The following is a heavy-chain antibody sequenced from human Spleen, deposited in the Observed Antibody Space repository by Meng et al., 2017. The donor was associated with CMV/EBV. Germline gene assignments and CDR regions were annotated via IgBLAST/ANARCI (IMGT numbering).Heavy chain of an antibody. CDR2: ISSSSSYI. Sequence: GESLKISCAASGFTFSSYSMNWVRQDPGKGLEWVSSISSSSSYIYYADSMKGRFTISRDNAKNSLYLQMNSLRAEDTAVYYCARDLGSGSPFGESFAWGQGTTVTVSS. D-gene: IGHD3-10*01. J-gene: IGHJ6*02. CDR1: GFTFSSYS. V-gene: IGHV3-21*01. CDR3: ARDLGSGSPFGESFA.